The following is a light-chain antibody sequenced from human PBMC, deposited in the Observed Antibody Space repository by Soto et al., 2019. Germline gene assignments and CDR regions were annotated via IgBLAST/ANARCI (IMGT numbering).Light chain of an antibody. J-gene: IGLJ2*01. CDR2: DTN. CDR3: GAWDSSLSGVL. CDR1: TSNIGNNY. V-gene: IGLV1-51*01. Sequence: QSVLTQPPSVSAAPGQRVTISCSGETSNIGNNYVSWYQQLPGTAPKLLIYDTNNRPSGIPDRFSGSKSGTSATLGITGLQTGDEAVYYCGAWDSSLSGVLFGGGTKLTVL.